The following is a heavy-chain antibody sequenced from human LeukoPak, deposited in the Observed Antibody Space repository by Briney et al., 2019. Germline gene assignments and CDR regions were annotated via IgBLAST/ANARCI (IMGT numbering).Heavy chain of an antibody. CDR3: AKDVFPVYESSGFSAFPGR. V-gene: IGHV3-21*03. CDR1: GFTFNSYS. Sequence: GGSLRLSCAASGFTFNSYSMNWVRQAPGKGLEWVSSIGSRSSSIYYADSVKGRFTISRDNAKNSLFLQMNSLRAEDTAIYYCAKDVFPVYESSGFSAFPGRWGRGTPVTVSS. J-gene: IGHJ2*01. CDR2: IGSRSSSI. D-gene: IGHD3-22*01.